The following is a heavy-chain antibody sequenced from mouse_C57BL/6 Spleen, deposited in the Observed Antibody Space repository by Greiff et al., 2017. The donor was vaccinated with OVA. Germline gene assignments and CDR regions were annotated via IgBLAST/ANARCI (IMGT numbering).Heavy chain of an antibody. J-gene: IGHJ2*01. Sequence: VQLQQSGAELVMPGASVKLSCKASGYTFTSYWMHWVKQRPGQGLEWIGEIDPSDSYTNYNQKFKGKSTLTVDKSSSTAYMQLSSLTSEDSAVYYCARRMGSSGYFDYWGQGTTLTVSS. CDR1: GYTFTSYW. D-gene: IGHD3-2*02. V-gene: IGHV1-69*01. CDR3: ARRMGSSGYFDY. CDR2: IDPSDSYT.